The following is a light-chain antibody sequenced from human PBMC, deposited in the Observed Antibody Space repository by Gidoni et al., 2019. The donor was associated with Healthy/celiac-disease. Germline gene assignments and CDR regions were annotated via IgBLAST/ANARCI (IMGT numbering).Light chain of an antibody. Sequence: EIVLTQSLATLSLSPGERATLPCRASQSVSSYLAWYQQKPGQAPRLLIYDASNRATGIPARFSGSGSGTDFTLTISSLEPEDSAVYYCQQRSNWPPLTFGGGTKVEIK. J-gene: IGKJ4*01. CDR2: DAS. V-gene: IGKV3-11*01. CDR1: QSVSSY. CDR3: QQRSNWPPLT.